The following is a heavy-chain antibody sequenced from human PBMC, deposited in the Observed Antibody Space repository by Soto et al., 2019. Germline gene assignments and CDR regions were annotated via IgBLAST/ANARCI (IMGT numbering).Heavy chain of an antibody. J-gene: IGHJ5*02. V-gene: IGHV4-39*01. Sequence: QLQLQESGPGLVKPSETLSLTCTVSGGSISSSSYYWGWIRQPPGKGLEWIGSIYYSGSTYYNPSLKSRVTISVGTSKNQFSLKLSSVTAADTAVYYCARQGVLRFLEWLEIGWFDPWGQGTLVTVSS. CDR2: IYYSGST. CDR3: ARQGVLRFLEWLEIGWFDP. D-gene: IGHD3-3*01. CDR1: GGSISSSSYY.